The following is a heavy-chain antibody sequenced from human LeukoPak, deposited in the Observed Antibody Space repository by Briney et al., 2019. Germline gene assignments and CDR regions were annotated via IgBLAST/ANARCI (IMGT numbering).Heavy chain of an antibody. V-gene: IGHV3-7*01. CDR3: ARDVGIFGVVLIYNWFDP. Sequence: GGSLRLSCAASGFTFSSYWMSWVRQAPGKGLEWVANIKQDGSEKYYVDSVKGRFTISRDNAKNSLYLQMNSLRAEDTAVYYCARDVGIFGVVLIYNWFDPWGQGTLVTVSS. D-gene: IGHD3-3*01. CDR1: GFTFSSYW. CDR2: IKQDGSEK. J-gene: IGHJ5*02.